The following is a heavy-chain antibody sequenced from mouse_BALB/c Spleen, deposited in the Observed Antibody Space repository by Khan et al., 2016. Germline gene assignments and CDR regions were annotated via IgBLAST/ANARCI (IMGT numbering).Heavy chain of an antibody. V-gene: IGHV3-2*02. CDR1: GYSITSDYA. J-gene: IGHJ1*01. CDR3: ARAPPRWYFDV. Sequence: EVKLLESGPGLVKPSQSLSLTCTVTGYSITSDYAWNWIRQFPGNKLEWMGYISYSGSTSYNPSIKSRISITRDTSKNQFFLQLNSVTTEDTATYYCARAPPRWYFDVWGAGTTVTVSS. CDR2: ISYSGST.